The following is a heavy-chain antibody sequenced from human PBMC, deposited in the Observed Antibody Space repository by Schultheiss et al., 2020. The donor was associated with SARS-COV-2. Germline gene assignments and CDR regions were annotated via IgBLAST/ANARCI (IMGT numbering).Heavy chain of an antibody. CDR1: GFTFDDYA. CDR3: ARDQGVGIVGASTYTTLDS. V-gene: IGHV3-11*01. D-gene: IGHD1-26*01. J-gene: IGHJ4*02. CDR2: ISSGASTM. Sequence: GGSLRLSCAASGFTFDDYAMSWIRQAPGKGLEWVSYISSGASTMYYADSVRGRFTISRDNAKNSLYLQMNSLRAEDTAVYYCARDQGVGIVGASTYTTLDSWGQGTLVTVSS.